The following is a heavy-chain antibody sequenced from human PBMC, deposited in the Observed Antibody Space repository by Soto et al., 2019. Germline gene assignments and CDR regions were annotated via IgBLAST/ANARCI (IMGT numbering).Heavy chain of an antibody. J-gene: IGHJ6*03. V-gene: IGHV3-9*01. CDR1: GFTFDDYA. D-gene: IGHD6-6*01. CDR3: ATAAAYSSSTSDYDYYYMDV. CDR2: ISWNSDNI. Sequence: EVQLVESGGGLVQPGRSLRLSCAASGFTFDDYAMHWVRQAPGKGLEWVSGISWNSDNIGYADSVKGRFTISRDHAKNSLYLQMNSLTTEDTALHYCATAAAYSSSTSDYDYYYMDVWGKGTTVTVSS.